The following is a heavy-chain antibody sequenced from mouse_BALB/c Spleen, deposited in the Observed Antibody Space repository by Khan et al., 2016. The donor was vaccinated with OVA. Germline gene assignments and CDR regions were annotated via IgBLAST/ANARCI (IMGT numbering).Heavy chain of an antibody. D-gene: IGHD2-3*01. CDR1: GFSLTSYG. V-gene: IGHV2-6*02. CDR2: IWSDGST. Sequence: VQLQQSGPGLVAPSQSLSITCTVSGFSLTSYGVHWVRQPPGKGLEWLVVIWSDGSTNYNSVLKSRLSISKDNSTSHAFLQMISLQTDETAIYYCARWFDGYSSLYAMDYWGQGTSVTVSS. J-gene: IGHJ4*01. CDR3: ARWFDGYSSLYAMDY.